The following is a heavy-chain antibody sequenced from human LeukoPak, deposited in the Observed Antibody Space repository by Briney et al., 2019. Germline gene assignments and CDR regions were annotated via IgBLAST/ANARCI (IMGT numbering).Heavy chain of an antibody. CDR2: INPNSGGT. J-gene: IGHJ5*02. CDR3: ARVWGHDYGDYVRFDP. Sequence: ASVKVSCKASGYTFTDSYMHWLRQAPGQGLEWMGWINPNSGGTNYAQKFQGRVTMTRDTSISTAYMELSRLRSDDTAVYYCARVWGHDYGDYVRFDPWGQGTLVTVSS. CDR1: GYTFTDSY. D-gene: IGHD4-17*01. V-gene: IGHV1-2*02.